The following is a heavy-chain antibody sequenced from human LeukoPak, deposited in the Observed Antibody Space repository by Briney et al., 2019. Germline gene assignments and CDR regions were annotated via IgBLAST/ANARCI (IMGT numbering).Heavy chain of an antibody. CDR2: ISAYNGNT. CDR3: ARGSVGATRGWFDP. CDR1: GYTFTSYG. V-gene: IGHV1-18*01. J-gene: IGHJ5*02. D-gene: IGHD1-26*01. Sequence: ASVKVSCKASGYTFTSYGISWVRQAPGQGLEWMGWISAYNGNTNYAQKLQGRVTMTTDTSTSTSYMELRSLRSDDTAVYYCARGSVGATRGWFDPWDQGTLVTVSS.